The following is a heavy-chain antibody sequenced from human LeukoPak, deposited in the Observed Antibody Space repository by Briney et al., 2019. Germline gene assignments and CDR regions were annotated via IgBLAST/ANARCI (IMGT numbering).Heavy chain of an antibody. CDR2: IYYSGST. CDR3: ARDLVDYYDSSDI. CDR1: GGSISSGDYY. V-gene: IGHV4-30-4*01. D-gene: IGHD3-22*01. Sequence: QTLSFTCTVSGGSISSGDYYWGWIRQPPGKGLEWIGYIYYSGSTYYNPSLKSRVTISVDTSKNQFSLKLSSVTAADTAVYYCARDLVDYYDSSDIWGQGTMVTVSS. J-gene: IGHJ3*02.